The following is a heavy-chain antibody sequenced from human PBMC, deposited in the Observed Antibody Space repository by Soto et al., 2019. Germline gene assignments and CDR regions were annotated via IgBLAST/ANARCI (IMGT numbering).Heavy chain of an antibody. CDR3: ARDRVSLAMFGVPVGVFKN. D-gene: IGHD3-3*01. CDR1: GYTFTTFA. J-gene: IGHJ4*02. V-gene: IGHV1-3*01. CDR2: INAGSGYT. Sequence: ASVKVSCKASGYTFTTFAMHWVRQAPGQRPEWLGWINAGSGYTKYSQNFQDRVTISSDTSASTAYMELSSLRSGDTAIYYCARDRVSLAMFGVPVGVFKNWGQGTLVTVLL.